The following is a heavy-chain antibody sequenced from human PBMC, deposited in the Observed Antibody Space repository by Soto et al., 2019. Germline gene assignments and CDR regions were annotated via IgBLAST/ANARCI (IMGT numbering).Heavy chain of an antibody. D-gene: IGHD3-22*01. CDR2: INPGGGYG. Sequence: ASVKVSCKASGYIFTHYYIHWVRLAPGQGLEWVGVINPGGGYGTYAQKFQGRVTMTRDTSTNTVFMELSSLKSEDTAIYYCGREYFDSRGTPPGDWGQGTLVPVSS. J-gene: IGHJ4*02. CDR1: GYIFTHYY. CDR3: GREYFDSRGTPPGD. V-gene: IGHV1-46*01.